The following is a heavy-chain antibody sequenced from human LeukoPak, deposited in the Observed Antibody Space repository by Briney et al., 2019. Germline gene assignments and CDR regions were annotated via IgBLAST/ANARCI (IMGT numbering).Heavy chain of an antibody. D-gene: IGHD5-12*01. CDR1: GFTFSSYA. J-gene: IGHJ4*02. V-gene: IGHV3-64D*06. CDR3: VKAPRYSGYDY. CDR2: ISSNGGST. Sequence: GGSLRLSCSASGFTFSSYAMHWVHQAPGKGLEYVSAISSNGGSTYYADSVKGRFTISRDNSKNTLYLQMSSLRAEDTAVYYCVKAPRYSGYDYWGQGTLVTVSS.